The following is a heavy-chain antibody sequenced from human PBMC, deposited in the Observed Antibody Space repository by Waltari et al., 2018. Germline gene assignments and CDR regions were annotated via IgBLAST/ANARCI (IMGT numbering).Heavy chain of an antibody. CDR3: ARGGWGFSLDY. Sequence: EVQLVESGGGLVKPGGSLRLSCAASGFSFSSSSMNWVRQAPGKGREWVSSISSTSTYTHYADSVKGRFTISRDNAKNSLYLQMNSLRGDDTAVYYCARGGWGFSLDYWGQGTLVTFSS. CDR2: ISSTSTYT. V-gene: IGHV3-21*01. J-gene: IGHJ4*02. CDR1: GFSFSSSS. D-gene: IGHD7-27*01.